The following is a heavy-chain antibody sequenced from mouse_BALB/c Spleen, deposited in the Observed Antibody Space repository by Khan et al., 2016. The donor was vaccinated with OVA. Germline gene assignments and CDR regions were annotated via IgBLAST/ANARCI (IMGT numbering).Heavy chain of an antibody. J-gene: IGHJ4*01. CDR2: INTTTGYT. D-gene: IGHD2-12*01. CDR3: ARCIITSNDAMDD. V-gene: IGHV1-7*01. CDR1: GYTFTSFW. Sequence: VQLQESGAELAQPGASVKMSCKASGYTFTSFWMHWIKQRPGQGLEWIGYINTTTGYTEYSQKFKDKATLTADKSSSTAYIQLSSLTSEDSAVXSCARCIITSNDAMDDWGQGTTVTVSS.